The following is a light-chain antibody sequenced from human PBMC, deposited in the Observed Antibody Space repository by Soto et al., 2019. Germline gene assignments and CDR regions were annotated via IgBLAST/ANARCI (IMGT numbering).Light chain of an antibody. CDR2: DAS. CDR3: QQRSNWLLT. Sequence: EIVLTQSPATLSLSPGERATLSCRASQSVSSYLAWYQQKPGQAPRLLIYDASNRATGIPARFSGSRSGTDFTLTIRSLEPDDCAVYYCQQRSNWLLTFGGRTKVEIK. J-gene: IGKJ4*01. V-gene: IGKV3-11*01. CDR1: QSVSSY.